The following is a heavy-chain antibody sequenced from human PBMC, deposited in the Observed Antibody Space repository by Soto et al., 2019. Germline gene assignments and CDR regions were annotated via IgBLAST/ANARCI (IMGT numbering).Heavy chain of an antibody. D-gene: IGHD5-12*01. CDR2: ISAYNGNT. Sequence: ASVTVSCQASGYTFTSYGISWVRQAPGQGLEWMGWISAYNGNTNYAQELQGRVTMTTDTSTSTAYMELRSLRSDDTAVYYCARVATTIQNLDYWGQGTLVTVSS. J-gene: IGHJ4*02. CDR1: GYTFTSYG. CDR3: ARVATTIQNLDY. V-gene: IGHV1-18*01.